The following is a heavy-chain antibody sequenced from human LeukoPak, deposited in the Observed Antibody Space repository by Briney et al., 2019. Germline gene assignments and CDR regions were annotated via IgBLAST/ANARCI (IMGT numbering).Heavy chain of an antibody. CDR3: AREYYDYVWGSYRYAGDY. CDR1: GFTFSSYW. J-gene: IGHJ4*02. Sequence: GSLRLSCAASGFTFSSYWMSWVRQAPGKGLEWVANIKQDGSEKYYVDSVKGRFTISRDNAKNSLYLQMNSLRAEDTAVYYCAREYYDYVWGSYRYAGDYWGQGTLVTVSS. V-gene: IGHV3-7*01. CDR2: IKQDGSEK. D-gene: IGHD3-16*02.